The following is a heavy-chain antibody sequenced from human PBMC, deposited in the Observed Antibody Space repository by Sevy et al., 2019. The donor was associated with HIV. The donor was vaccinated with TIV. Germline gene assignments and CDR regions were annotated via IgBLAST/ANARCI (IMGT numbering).Heavy chain of an antibody. CDR2: IYYSGST. J-gene: IGHJ5*02. Sequence: SETLSLTCTVSGGSISSYYWSWIRQPPGKGLEWIGYIYYSGSTNYNPSLKSRVTISVDTSKTQFSLKLSSVTAADTAVYYCAREYRRPYYDFWSGYYAASSFNWFDPWGQGTLVTVSS. CDR3: AREYRRPYYDFWSGYYAASSFNWFDP. CDR1: GGSISSYY. V-gene: IGHV4-59*01. D-gene: IGHD3-3*01.